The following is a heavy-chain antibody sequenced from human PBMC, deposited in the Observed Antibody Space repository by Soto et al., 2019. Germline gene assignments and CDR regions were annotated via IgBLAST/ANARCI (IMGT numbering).Heavy chain of an antibody. V-gene: IGHV3-9*01. D-gene: IGHD2-21*02. CDR1: GFTFADCA. CDR3: AKGPRGGVTTYYYMDV. J-gene: IGHJ6*03. CDR2: ISWNTYVR. Sequence: EEQLVESGGGLVQPGRSLRLSCAASGFTFADCAMHWVRQAPGKGXEXVAGISWNTYVRGYADSVKGRFTISRDNAKNSLYLEMNNLKSEDTALYYCAKGPRGGVTTYYYMDVWGKGTTVTVSS.